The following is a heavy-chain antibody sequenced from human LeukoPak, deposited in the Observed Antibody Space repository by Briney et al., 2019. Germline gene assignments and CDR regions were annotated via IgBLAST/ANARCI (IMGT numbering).Heavy chain of an antibody. Sequence: PGRSLRLSCAASGFTFSSYAMHWVRQAPGKGLEWVAVISYDGGNKYYADSVKGRFTISRDNSKNTLYLQMNSLRAEDTAVYYCARDRGGKGWLQFGYYYYGMDVWGQGTTVTVSS. J-gene: IGHJ6*02. D-gene: IGHD5-24*01. V-gene: IGHV3-30-3*01. CDR1: GFTFSSYA. CDR2: ISYDGGNK. CDR3: ARDRGGKGWLQFGYYYYGMDV.